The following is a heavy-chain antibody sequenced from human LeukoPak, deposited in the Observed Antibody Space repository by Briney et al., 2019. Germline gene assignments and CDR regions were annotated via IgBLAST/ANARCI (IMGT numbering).Heavy chain of an antibody. V-gene: IGHV3-23*01. J-gene: IGHJ4*02. Sequence: HPGGSLRLSCAASGFTFSNYAMSWVRQAPGKGLEWVSAISGSGGSTYYADSVKGRFTISRDNSKNTLYLQMNSLRAEDTAVYYCAKDLIAVAATFDYWGQGTLVSVSS. D-gene: IGHD6-19*01. CDR2: ISGSGGST. CDR3: AKDLIAVAATFDY. CDR1: GFTFSNYA.